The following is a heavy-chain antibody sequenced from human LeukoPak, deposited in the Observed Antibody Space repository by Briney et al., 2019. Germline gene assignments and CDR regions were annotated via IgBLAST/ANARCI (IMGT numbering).Heavy chain of an antibody. Sequence: ASVKVSCKAYDYTFTSYGISCVRQAPGQGLEWMGRISAYNGNTNYAQKLQGRVTMTTDTSTSTAYMELRSLRSDDTAVYYCARGIGGVDIVATSPWGQGTLVTVSS. CDR3: ARGIGGVDIVATSP. CDR1: DYTFTSYG. D-gene: IGHD5-12*01. J-gene: IGHJ5*02. V-gene: IGHV1-18*01. CDR2: ISAYNGNT.